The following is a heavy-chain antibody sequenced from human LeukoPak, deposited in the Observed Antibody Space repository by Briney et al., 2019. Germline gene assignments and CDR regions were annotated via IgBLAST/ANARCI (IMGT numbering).Heavy chain of an antibody. J-gene: IGHJ2*01. V-gene: IGHV4-34*01. Sequence: SETLSLTCAVYGGSFSGYYWSWIRQPPGKGLEWIGEINHSGSTNYNPSLKSRVTISVDTSKNQFSLKLSSVTAADTAVYYCAREDYGDYPAPGYFDLWGRGTLVTVSS. CDR2: INHSGST. CDR3: AREDYGDYPAPGYFDL. CDR1: GGSFSGYY. D-gene: IGHD4-17*01.